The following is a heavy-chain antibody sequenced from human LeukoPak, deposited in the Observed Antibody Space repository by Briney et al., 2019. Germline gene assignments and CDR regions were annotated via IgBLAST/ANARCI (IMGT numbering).Heavy chain of an antibody. Sequence: GGSLRLSCAASGFTFSSYAMTWVRQAPGGGLEWISAISDSTNTPYYADSVKGRFTISRDNSKNTLYLQMISLRADDTAVYYCAKSGEVLRTTYYGMDVWGQGTTVTVSS. CDR1: GFTFSSYA. CDR3: AKSGEVLRTTYYGMDV. J-gene: IGHJ6*02. V-gene: IGHV3-23*01. D-gene: IGHD2/OR15-2a*01. CDR2: ISDSTNTP.